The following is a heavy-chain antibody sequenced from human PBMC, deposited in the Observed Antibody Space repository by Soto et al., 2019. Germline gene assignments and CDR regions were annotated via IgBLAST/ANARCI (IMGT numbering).Heavy chain of an antibody. CDR1: GGSISSGGYY. Sequence: QVQLQESGPGLVKPSQTLSLTCTVSGGSISSGGYYWSWIRQHPGKGLEWIGYVYYSGSTYYNPSVKSRITISVDTSKNQFNLKPSSVTAADTAVYYCARGELTYYDFWSGYQRRPYFDYWGQGTLVTVSS. V-gene: IGHV4-31*03. J-gene: IGHJ4*02. CDR2: VYYSGST. CDR3: ARGELTYYDFWSGYQRRPYFDY. D-gene: IGHD3-3*01.